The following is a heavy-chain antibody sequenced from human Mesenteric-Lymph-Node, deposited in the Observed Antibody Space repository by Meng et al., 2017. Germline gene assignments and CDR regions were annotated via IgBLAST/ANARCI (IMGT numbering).Heavy chain of an antibody. D-gene: IGHD3-10*01. J-gene: IGHJ4*02. CDR1: GDSLNSYS. CDR2: IYYRGRT. CDR3: ARASPLHWFGELYYFDD. Sequence: GRFNHSATLSLTCNVSGDSLNSYSWSWIRQHPGKGLEWIGYIYYRGRTSYSPSLKSRVTISIDTSKKQFSLKLRSVTAADTAVYYCARASPLHWFGELYYFDDWGQGTLVTVSS. V-gene: IGHV4-59*08.